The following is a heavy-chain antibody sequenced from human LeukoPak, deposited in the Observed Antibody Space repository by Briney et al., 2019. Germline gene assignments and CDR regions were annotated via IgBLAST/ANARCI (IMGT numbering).Heavy chain of an antibody. Sequence: GGSLRLSCAASGFIFSNYAMNWVRQAPGKGLEWLSYISSSSSNMYYADSVKGRFTISRDNAENSLYLQMSSLGDDDTAVYYCASLSSSDWYGDYWGQGTLVTVSS. V-gene: IGHV3-48*02. CDR1: GFIFSNYA. CDR3: ASLSSSDWYGDY. J-gene: IGHJ4*02. CDR2: ISSSSSNM. D-gene: IGHD6-19*01.